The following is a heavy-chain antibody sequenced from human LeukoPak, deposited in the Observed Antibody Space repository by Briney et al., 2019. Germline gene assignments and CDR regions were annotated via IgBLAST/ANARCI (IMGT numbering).Heavy chain of an antibody. D-gene: IGHD6-19*01. CDR3: ARVIGPIAVAGTHWFDP. Sequence: ASVKVSCKASGYTFTSYGISWVRQAPGQGLEWMGWISAYNGNTNCAQKLQGRVTMTTDTSTSTAYMELRSLRSDDTAVYYCARVIGPIAVAGTHWFDPWGQGTLVTVSS. CDR2: ISAYNGNT. CDR1: GYTFTSYG. V-gene: IGHV1-18*01. J-gene: IGHJ5*02.